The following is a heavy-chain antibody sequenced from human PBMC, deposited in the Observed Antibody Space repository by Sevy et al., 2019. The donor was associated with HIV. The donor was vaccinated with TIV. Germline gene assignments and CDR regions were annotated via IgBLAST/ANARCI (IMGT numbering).Heavy chain of an antibody. V-gene: IGHV3-7*01. CDR2: IKQDGSEK. CDR3: ARGGETLYDFWSGYHTASVGDY. J-gene: IGHJ4*02. CDR1: GFTFSSYW. Sequence: GGCLRLSCAASGFTFSSYWMSWVRQAPGKGLERVANIKQDGSEKYYVDSVKGRFTISRDNAKNSLYLQMISLRAEDTAVYYSARGGETLYDFWSGYHTASVGDYWGQGTVVTVSS. D-gene: IGHD3-3*01.